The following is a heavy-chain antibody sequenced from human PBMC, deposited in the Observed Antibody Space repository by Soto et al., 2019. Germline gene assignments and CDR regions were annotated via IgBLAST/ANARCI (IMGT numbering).Heavy chain of an antibody. J-gene: IGHJ4*02. Sequence: GSLRLSCAASGFTLSWYWMHWVRQAPGKGLVWVSGINSGGSSTYYADSVKGRFTISRDNSKNTLYLQMNSLRAEDTAVYYCAKDQVAAAGDFDYWGQGTLVTVSS. CDR2: INSGGSST. D-gene: IGHD6-13*01. V-gene: IGHV3-74*01. CDR3: AKDQVAAAGDFDY. CDR1: GFTLSWYW.